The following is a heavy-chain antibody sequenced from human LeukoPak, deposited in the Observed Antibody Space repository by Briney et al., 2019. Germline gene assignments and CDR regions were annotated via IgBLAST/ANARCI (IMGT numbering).Heavy chain of an antibody. CDR3: ARGLCGGDCYDY. Sequence: GGSLTLSCAASGFTFSSYHINWVRQAPGKGLEWVSSISYNSENIYYADSVKGRFTISRDNAKNSLYLQMNSLRAEDTAVYYCARGLCGGDCYDYWGQGTLVTVSS. D-gene: IGHD2-21*01. CDR1: GFTFSSYH. CDR2: ISYNSENI. J-gene: IGHJ4*02. V-gene: IGHV3-21*01.